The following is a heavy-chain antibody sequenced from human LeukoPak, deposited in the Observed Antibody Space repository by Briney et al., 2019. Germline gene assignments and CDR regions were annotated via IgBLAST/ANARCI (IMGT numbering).Heavy chain of an antibody. CDR1: GFTFSSYS. V-gene: IGHV3-21*01. CDR2: ISSSSSYI. D-gene: IGHD3-10*01. Sequence: GGSLRLSCAASGFTFSSYSMNWVRQAPGKGLEWVSSISSSSSYIYYADSVRGRFTISRDNAKNSLYLQMNSLRAEDTAVYYCARDIMVRGGKVDYWGQGTLVTVSS. J-gene: IGHJ4*02. CDR3: ARDIMVRGGKVDY.